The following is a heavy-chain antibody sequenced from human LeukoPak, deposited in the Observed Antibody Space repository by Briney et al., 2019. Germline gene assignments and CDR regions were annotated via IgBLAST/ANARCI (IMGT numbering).Heavy chain of an antibody. D-gene: IGHD4-17*01. Sequence: SETLSLTCAVSGDSFSSHYWTWIRQPPGKGLEWIGYISYIGSTNYNPSLKSRVTISIDTSRNQFSLRLSSVTAADTAVYYCAIYLVTVTKGFDIWGQGTMVSVSS. J-gene: IGHJ3*02. CDR3: AIYLVTVTKGFDI. V-gene: IGHV4-59*11. CDR1: GDSFSSHY. CDR2: ISYIGST.